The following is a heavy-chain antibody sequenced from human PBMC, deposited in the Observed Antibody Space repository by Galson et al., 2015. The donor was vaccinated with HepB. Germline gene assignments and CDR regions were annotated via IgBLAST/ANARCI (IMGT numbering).Heavy chain of an antibody. CDR1: GYTFSNYD. J-gene: IGHJ6*03. V-gene: IGHV1-8*01. D-gene: IGHD2-15*01. Sequence: SVKVSCKASGYTFSNYDINWVRQATGQGLEWMGWMNPKSGKTGYAQKFQGRVTMTRNTSISTAYMELTSLRSEDSAVYYCARDVIVVVVAATPQSYFSYYMDVWGKGTTVTVSS. CDR3: ARDVIVVVVAATPQSYFSYYMDV. CDR2: MNPKSGKT.